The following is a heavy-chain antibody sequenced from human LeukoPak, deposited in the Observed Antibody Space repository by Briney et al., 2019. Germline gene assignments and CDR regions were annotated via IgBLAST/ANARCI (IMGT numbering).Heavy chain of an antibody. J-gene: IGHJ3*02. CDR1: GGTFSSYA. CDR2: IIPIFGTA. V-gene: IGHV1-69*13. CDR3: ARDYGSGSYYNADAFDI. D-gene: IGHD3-10*01. Sequence: SVKVSCKASGGTFSSYAISRVRQAPGQGLEWMGGIIPIFGTAIYAQKFQGRVTITADESTSTAYMELSSLRSEDTAVYYCARDYGSGSYYNADAFDIWGQGTMVTVSS.